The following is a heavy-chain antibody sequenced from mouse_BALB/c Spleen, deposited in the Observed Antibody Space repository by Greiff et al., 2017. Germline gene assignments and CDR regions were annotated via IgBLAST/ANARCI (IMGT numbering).Heavy chain of an antibody. CDR1: GFTFSSYG. J-gene: IGHJ2*01. Sequence: DVQLVESGGDLVKPGGSLKLSCAASGFTFSSYGMSWVRQTPDKRLEWVATISSGGSYTYYPDSVKGRFTISRDNAKNTLYLQMSSLKSEDTAMYYCAQNHFDYWGQGTTLTVSS. CDR2: ISSGGSYT. CDR3: AQNHFDY. V-gene: IGHV5-6*01.